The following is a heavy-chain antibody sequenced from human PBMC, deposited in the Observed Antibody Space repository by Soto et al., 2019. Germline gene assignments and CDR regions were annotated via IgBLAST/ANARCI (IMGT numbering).Heavy chain of an antibody. CDR3: ARSTNYDYVWGSYRFSDYFDY. D-gene: IGHD3-16*02. CDR2: IYHSGST. Sequence: SETLSLTCAVSGGSISSSNWWSWVRQRPGKGLEWIGEIYHSGSTNYNPSLESRVTISVDKSKNQFSLKLSSVTAADTAVYYCARSTNYDYVWGSYRFSDYFDYWGQGTLVTVSS. CDR1: GGSISSSNW. V-gene: IGHV4-4*02. J-gene: IGHJ4*02.